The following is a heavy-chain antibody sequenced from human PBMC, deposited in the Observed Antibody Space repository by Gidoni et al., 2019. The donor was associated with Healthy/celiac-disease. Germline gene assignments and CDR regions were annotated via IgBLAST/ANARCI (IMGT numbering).Heavy chain of an antibody. CDR1: GFTFSSYG. V-gene: IGHV3-30*18. CDR2: ISYDGSNK. D-gene: IGHD3-9*01. CDR3: AKDPPEHHYDILTGYPDY. J-gene: IGHJ4*02. Sequence: QVQLVESGGGVVQPGRSLRLSCAASGFTFSSYGMHWVRQAPGKGLEWVAVISYDGSNKYYADSEKGRFTISRDNSKNTLYLQMNSLRAEDTAVYYCAKDPPEHHYDILTGYPDYWGQGTLVTVSS.